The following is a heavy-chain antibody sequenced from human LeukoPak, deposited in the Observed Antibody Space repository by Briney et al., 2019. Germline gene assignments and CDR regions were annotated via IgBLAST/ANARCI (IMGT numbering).Heavy chain of an antibody. Sequence: SETLSLTCTVSGGSISSYYWSWIRQPAGKGLEWIGRIYTSGSTNYNPSLKSRVTMSVDTSKNQFSLKLNSVTAADTAVYYCARDSYDSSGYYTPFDYWGQGTLVTVSS. V-gene: IGHV4-4*07. CDR1: GGSISSYY. J-gene: IGHJ4*02. CDR3: ARDSYDSSGYYTPFDY. CDR2: IYTSGST. D-gene: IGHD3-22*01.